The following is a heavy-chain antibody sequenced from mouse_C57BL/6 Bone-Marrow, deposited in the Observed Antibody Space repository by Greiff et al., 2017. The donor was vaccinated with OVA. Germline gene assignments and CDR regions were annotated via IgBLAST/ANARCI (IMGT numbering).Heavy chain of an antibody. CDR1: GYTFTSYD. CDR2: IYPRDGST. J-gene: IGHJ3*01. CDR3: ARGYDYDVGAWFAY. D-gene: IGHD2-4*01. V-gene: IGHV1-85*01. Sequence: QVQLQQSGPELVKPGASVKLSCKASGYTFTSYDINWVKQRPGQGLEWIGWIYPRDGSTKYNEKFKGKATLTVDTSSSTAYMELHSLTSEDSAVYFCARGYDYDVGAWFAYWGQGTLVTVSA.